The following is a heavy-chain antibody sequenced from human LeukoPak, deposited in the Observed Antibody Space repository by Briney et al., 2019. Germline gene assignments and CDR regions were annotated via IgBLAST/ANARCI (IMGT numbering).Heavy chain of an antibody. D-gene: IGHD6-19*01. Sequence: GGSLRLSCAASGFTFSSYGMHWVRQAPGQGLEWMGWINPNSGGTNYAQKFQGRVTMTRDTSISTAYMELSRLRSDDTAVYYCARDTVAGTDESWFDPWGQGTLVTVSS. CDR3: ARDTVAGTDESWFDP. J-gene: IGHJ5*02. CDR2: INPNSGGT. V-gene: IGHV1-2*02. CDR1: GFTFSSYG.